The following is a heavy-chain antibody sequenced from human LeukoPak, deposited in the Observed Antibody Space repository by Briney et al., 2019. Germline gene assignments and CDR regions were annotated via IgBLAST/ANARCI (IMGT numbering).Heavy chain of an antibody. CDR1: GFTVSSNY. V-gene: IGHV3-53*01. Sequence: GGSLRLSCAASGFTVSSNYMSWVRQAPGKGLEWVSVIYSGGSTYYADSVKGRFTISRDNSKNTLYLQMNSLRAEDTAVYYCARDKDGYNLGFDYWGQGTLVTVTS. D-gene: IGHD5-24*01. J-gene: IGHJ4*02. CDR3: ARDKDGYNLGFDY. CDR2: IYSGGST.